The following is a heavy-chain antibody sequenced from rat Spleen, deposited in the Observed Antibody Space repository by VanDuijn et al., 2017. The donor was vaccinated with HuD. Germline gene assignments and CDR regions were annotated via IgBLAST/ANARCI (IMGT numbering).Heavy chain of an antibody. J-gene: IGHJ4*01. CDR3: ARLYYVYTYVHVMDA. CDR1: GFTFSDYY. V-gene: IGHV5-22*01. CDR2: ISYEGSST. Sequence: EVQLVESGGGLVQPGRSMKLSCAASGFTFSDYYMAWVRQAPKKGLEWVASISYEGSSTYYGDSVKGRFTISRDNAKSTLYLQMNSLRSEDTATYYCARLYYVYTYVHVMDAWGQGASVTVSS. D-gene: IGHD1-9*01.